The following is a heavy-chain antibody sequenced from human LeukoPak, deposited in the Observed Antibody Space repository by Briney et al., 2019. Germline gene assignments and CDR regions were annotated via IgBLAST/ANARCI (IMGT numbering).Heavy chain of an antibody. CDR1: GGPFSGYY. J-gene: IGHJ4*02. CDR2: INHSGST. CDR3: ARGAKYYYDSSGYFDY. Sequence: SETLSLTCAVYGGPFSGYYWSWIRQPPGKGLEWIGEINHSGSTNYNPSLKSRVTISVDTSKNQFSLKLSSVTAADTAVYYCARGAKYYYDSSGYFDYWGQGTLVTVSS. V-gene: IGHV4-34*01. D-gene: IGHD3-22*01.